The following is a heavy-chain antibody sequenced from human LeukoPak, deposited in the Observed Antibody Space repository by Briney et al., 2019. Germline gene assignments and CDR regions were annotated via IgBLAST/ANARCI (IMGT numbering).Heavy chain of an antibody. CDR1: GFTFSSYE. CDR3: ARVPYSNYEGLFDY. D-gene: IGHD4-11*01. CDR2: ISSSGSTI. V-gene: IGHV3-48*03. J-gene: IGHJ4*02. Sequence: GGSLRLSCAASGFTFSSYEMNWVRQASGKGLEWVSYISSSGSTIYYADSVKGRFTTSRDNAKNSLYLQMNSLRAEDTAVYYCARVPYSNYEGLFDYWGQGTLVTVSS.